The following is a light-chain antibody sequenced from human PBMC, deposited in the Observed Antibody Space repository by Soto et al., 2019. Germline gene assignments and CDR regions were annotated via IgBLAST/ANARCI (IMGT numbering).Light chain of an antibody. V-gene: IGLV2-23*01. CDR1: SSDVGSYNL. CDR2: EGS. CDR3: CSYAGNRLV. J-gene: IGLJ2*01. Sequence: QSALTQPASVSGSPGQSITISCTGTSSDVGSYNLVSWYQQHPGKAPKFLIYEGSKRPSGVSNRFSGSNSGNTASLTISGLQAEDEADYYCCSYAGNRLVFGGGTKVNVL.